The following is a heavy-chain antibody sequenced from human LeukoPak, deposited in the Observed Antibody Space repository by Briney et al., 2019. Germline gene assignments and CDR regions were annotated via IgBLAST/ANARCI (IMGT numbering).Heavy chain of an antibody. CDR3: ARVILSHYYDSSGYYRRVDAFDI. CDR2: INHSGST. V-gene: IGHV4-34*01. CDR1: GGSFSGYY. Sequence: SETLSLTCAVYGGSFSGYYWSWIRQPPGKGLEWIGEINHSGSTNYNPSLKSRVTISVDTSKNQFSLKLSSVTAADTAVYYCARVILSHYYDSSGYYRRVDAFDIWGKGTTVTVSS. D-gene: IGHD3-22*01. J-gene: IGHJ3*02.